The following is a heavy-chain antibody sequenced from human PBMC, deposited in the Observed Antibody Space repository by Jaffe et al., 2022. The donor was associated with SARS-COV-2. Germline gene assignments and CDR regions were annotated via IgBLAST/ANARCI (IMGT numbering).Heavy chain of an antibody. CDR3: ARDGAELLPYYYYYMDV. D-gene: IGHD2-15*01. V-gene: IGHV3-30*04. CDR2: ISYDGSNK. CDR1: GFTFSSYA. J-gene: IGHJ6*03. Sequence: QVQLVESGGGVVQPGRSLRLSCAASGFTFSSYAIYWVRQAPGKGLEWVAVISYDGSNKYYADSVKGRFTISRDNSKNTLFLQMNSLRAEDTAVYYCARDGAELLPYYYYYMDVWGKGTTVTVSS.